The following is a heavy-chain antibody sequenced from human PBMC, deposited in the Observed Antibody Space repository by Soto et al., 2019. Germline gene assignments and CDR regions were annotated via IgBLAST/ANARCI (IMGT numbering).Heavy chain of an antibody. D-gene: IGHD1-26*01. V-gene: IGHV4-4*07. Sequence: SETLSLTCTVSGGSISSYYRSWIRQPAGKGLEWIGRIYTSGSTNYNPSLKSRVTMSVDTSKNQFSLKLSSVTAADTAVYYSARYNRSYFQNYFDYWGQGTLVTVSS. CDR3: ARYNRSYFQNYFDY. CDR1: GGSISSYY. CDR2: IYTSGST. J-gene: IGHJ4*02.